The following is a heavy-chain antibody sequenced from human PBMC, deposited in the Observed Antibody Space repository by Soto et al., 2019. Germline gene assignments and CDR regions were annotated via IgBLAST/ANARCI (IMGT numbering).Heavy chain of an antibody. D-gene: IGHD2-2*01. CDR2: INSDARST. CDR1: GFSLSNYW. J-gene: IGHJ6*02. Sequence: EVQLVEAGGGLVQPGGSLRLSCVASGFSLSNYWMHWVRQAPGEGLVWVSRINSDARSTSYVDSVTGRFTISRDNAKNTLYLEVNSLRAEDTAVYYCARGATYRENDYCGLEVWGQGTTVTVSS. CDR3: ARGATYRENDYCGLEV. V-gene: IGHV3-74*01.